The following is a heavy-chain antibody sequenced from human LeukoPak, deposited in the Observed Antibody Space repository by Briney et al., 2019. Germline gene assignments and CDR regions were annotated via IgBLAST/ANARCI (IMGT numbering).Heavy chain of an antibody. CDR3: ARDLYGDRGGYFDY. V-gene: IGHV4-59*08. J-gene: IGHJ4*02. Sequence: SETLSLTCTVSGGSISSYYWSWIRQPPGKGLEWIGYIYYSGSTNYNPSLKSRVTISVDTSKNQLSLKLSSVTAADTAVYYCARDLYGDRGGYFDYWGQGTLVTVSS. D-gene: IGHD4-17*01. CDR2: IYYSGST. CDR1: GGSISSYY.